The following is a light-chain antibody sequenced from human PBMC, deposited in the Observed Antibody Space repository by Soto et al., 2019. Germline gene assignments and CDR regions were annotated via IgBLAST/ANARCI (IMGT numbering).Light chain of an antibody. Sequence: EILMTQSPATLSVSPGETATLSCRASQSVSSYLALYQQKPGQAPMLLIYDASNRATGIPARFSGSGSGTDFTLTISSLEPEDFAVYYCQQRSNWPQITFGQGTRLEIK. CDR3: QQRSNWPQIT. J-gene: IGKJ5*01. CDR1: QSVSSY. V-gene: IGKV3-11*01. CDR2: DAS.